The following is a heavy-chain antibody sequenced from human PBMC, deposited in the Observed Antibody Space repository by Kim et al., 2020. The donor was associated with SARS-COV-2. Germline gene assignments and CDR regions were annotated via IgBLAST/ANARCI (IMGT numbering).Heavy chain of an antibody. D-gene: IGHD6-25*01. V-gene: IGHV3-30*07. J-gene: IGHJ4*02. CDR3: ARPRHSGGPYYFDS. Sequence: SVKGRFTISRDNSKKTLYLQMNSLRVEDTALYFCARPRHSGGPYYFDSWGQGTPVTVSS.